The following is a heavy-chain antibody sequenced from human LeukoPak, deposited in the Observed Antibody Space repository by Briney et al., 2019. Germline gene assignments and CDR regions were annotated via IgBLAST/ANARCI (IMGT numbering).Heavy chain of an antibody. D-gene: IGHD1-7*01. Sequence: GGSLRLSCAASGFTFSTSWMHWVRQAPGKGLVWVSRINSDGSSTNYADSVRGRFTISRDSAKNTLYLQMNSLRAEDTAVYYCARNWNYDRDVWGQGTMVTVSS. CDR1: GFTFSTSW. CDR3: ARNWNYDRDV. V-gene: IGHV3-74*01. J-gene: IGHJ3*01. CDR2: INSDGSST.